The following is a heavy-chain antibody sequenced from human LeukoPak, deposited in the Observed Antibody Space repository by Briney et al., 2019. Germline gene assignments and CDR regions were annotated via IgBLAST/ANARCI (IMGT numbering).Heavy chain of an antibody. CDR3: ARGPPITGTNPLYYYYGMDV. D-gene: IGHD1-20*01. CDR2: IIPIFGTA. Sequence: SVKVSCKASGGTFISYAISWVRQAPGQGLEWMGGIIPIFGTANYAQKFQGRVTITADESTSTAYMELSSLRSEDTAVYYCARGPPITGTNPLYYYYGMDVWGQGTTVTVSS. CDR1: GGTFISYA. V-gene: IGHV1-69*13. J-gene: IGHJ6*02.